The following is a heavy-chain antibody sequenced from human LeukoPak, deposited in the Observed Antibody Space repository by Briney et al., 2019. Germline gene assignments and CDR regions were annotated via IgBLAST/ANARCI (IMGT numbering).Heavy chain of an antibody. V-gene: IGHV1-46*01. Sequence: ASVKVSCKASGYTFTSYYMHWVRQAPGQGLEWMGIINPSGGSTSYAQKFQGRVTLTRDTSTSTVYMALSSLRSEDTAVYYCARDQGMGYCSGGSCQPLDYWGQGTLVTVSS. CDR3: ARDQGMGYCSGGSCQPLDY. D-gene: IGHD2-15*01. J-gene: IGHJ4*02. CDR1: GYTFTSYY. CDR2: INPSGGST.